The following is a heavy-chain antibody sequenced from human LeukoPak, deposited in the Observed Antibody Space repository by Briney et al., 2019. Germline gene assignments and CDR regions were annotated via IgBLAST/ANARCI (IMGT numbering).Heavy chain of an antibody. CDR1: GFTFSSYA. V-gene: IGHV3-23*01. CDR3: AKDSRYSGSYHPLLLDY. D-gene: IGHD1-26*01. Sequence: GGSLRLSCAASGFTFSSYAMSWVRQAPGKGLEWVSAISGSGGSTYYADSVKGRFTISRDNSKNTLYLQMNSLRAEDTAVYYCAKDSRYSGSYHPLLLDYWGQGTLVTVSS. J-gene: IGHJ4*02. CDR2: ISGSGGST.